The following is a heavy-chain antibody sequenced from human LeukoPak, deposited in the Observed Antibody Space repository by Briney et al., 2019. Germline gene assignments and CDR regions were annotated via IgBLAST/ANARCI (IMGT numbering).Heavy chain of an antibody. CDR3: AKDWLVVVALLFDY. CDR1: GFTFSSYA. D-gene: IGHD2-15*01. J-gene: IGHJ4*02. Sequence: GGSLRLSCAASGFTFSSYAMSWVRQAPGKGLEWVSAISGSGGSIYYADSVKGRFTISRDNSKNTLYLQMNSLRAEDTAVYYCAKDWLVVVALLFDYWGQGTLVTVSS. V-gene: IGHV3-23*01. CDR2: ISGSGGSI.